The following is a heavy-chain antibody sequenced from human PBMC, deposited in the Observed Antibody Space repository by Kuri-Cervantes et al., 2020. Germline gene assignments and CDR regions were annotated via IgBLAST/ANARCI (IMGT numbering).Heavy chain of an antibody. CDR3: AKLGAVTYYYYYYMDV. CDR2: IYYSGST. V-gene: IGHV4-59*13. J-gene: IGHJ6*03. Sequence: SETLSLTCTVSGGSISSYYWSWIRQPPGKGLEWIGYIYYSGSTNYNPSLKSRVTMSVDSSKNQFSLKLTSVTAADTAVYYCAKLGAVTYYYYYYMDVWGKGTTVTVSS. CDR1: GGSISSYY. D-gene: IGHD3-16*01.